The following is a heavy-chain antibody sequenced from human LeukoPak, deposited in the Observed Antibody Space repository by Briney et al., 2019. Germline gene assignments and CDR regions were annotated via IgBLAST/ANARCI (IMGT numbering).Heavy chain of an antibody. CDR2: IYHSGST. CDR3: ARGTYYYDNSGHYDHYFGS. D-gene: IGHD3-22*01. V-gene: IGHV4-59*01. J-gene: IGHJ4*02. CDR1: GGSISAYY. Sequence: SETLSLTCTVSGGSISAYYWSWIRQPPGKGLEWIGYIYHSGSTYHNPSPKSRVTISLDTSKKQFSLKLSSVTAADTAVYYCARGTYYYDNSGHYDHYFGSWGQGTLVTVSS.